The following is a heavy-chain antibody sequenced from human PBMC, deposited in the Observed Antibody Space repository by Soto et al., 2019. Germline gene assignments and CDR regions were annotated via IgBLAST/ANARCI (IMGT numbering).Heavy chain of an antibody. D-gene: IGHD3-22*01. CDR2: INHSGVT. Sequence: SETLSLTCAVYGGSFSGYYWSWIRQPPGKGLEWIGEINHSGVTNYKPSLKRRVTISVDTSKNQFSLKLSPVTAADTAVYYCARQTDSYYTFDAFDIWGQGTMVTVSS. V-gene: IGHV4-34*01. J-gene: IGHJ3*02. CDR1: GGSFSGYY. CDR3: ARQTDSYYTFDAFDI.